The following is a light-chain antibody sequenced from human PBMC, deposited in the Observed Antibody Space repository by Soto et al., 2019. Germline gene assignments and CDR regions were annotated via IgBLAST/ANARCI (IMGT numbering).Light chain of an antibody. Sequence: IQLTQSPSTLSASVGDRVTITCRASQGIGTALAWYHQRPGNSPDLLVYDASTLQSGVPSRFSGSGSETDFSLTISGLQPEDFGHYYCQQFNTKPLTFGGGTRGEIK. CDR2: DAS. CDR3: QQFNTKPLT. V-gene: IGKV1-13*02. CDR1: QGIGTA. J-gene: IGKJ4*01.